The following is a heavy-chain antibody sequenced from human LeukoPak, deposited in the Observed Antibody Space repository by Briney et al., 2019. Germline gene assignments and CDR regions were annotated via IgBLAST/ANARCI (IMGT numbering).Heavy chain of an antibody. D-gene: IGHD3-22*01. CDR3: ARDRYYDSSGDYYYMDV. J-gene: IGHJ6*03. CDR2: IYTSGST. Sequence: SETLSLTCTVSGGSISSYYWSWIRQPAGKGLEWIGRIYTSGSTNYNPSLKSRVTMSVDTSKNQFSLKLSSVTAADTAVYYCARDRYYDSSGDYYYMDVWGKGTTVIISS. CDR1: GGSISSYY. V-gene: IGHV4-4*07.